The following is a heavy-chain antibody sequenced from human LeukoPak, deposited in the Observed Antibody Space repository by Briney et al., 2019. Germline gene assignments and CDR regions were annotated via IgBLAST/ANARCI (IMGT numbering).Heavy chain of an antibody. Sequence: GGSLRLSCAASGFTLSHYYMTWIRQAPGKGLEWLSCISSSGDTLYYADSVKGRFTVSRDDAENSLYLQMNSLRAEDTAMYYCARQGSEIDYWGQGTLVTVSS. V-gene: IGHV3-11*01. CDR3: ARQGSEIDY. J-gene: IGHJ4*02. CDR1: GFTLSHYY. CDR2: ISSSGDTL.